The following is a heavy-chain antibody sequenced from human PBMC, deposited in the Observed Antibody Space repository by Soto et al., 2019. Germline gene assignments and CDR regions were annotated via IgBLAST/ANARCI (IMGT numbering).Heavy chain of an antibody. V-gene: IGHV4-30-4*01. D-gene: IGHD6-13*01. CDR2: IYYSGST. CDR3: ARGAAAGTWWFDP. J-gene: IGHJ5*02. CDR1: GGSISSGDYY. Sequence: PSETLSLTCTVSGGSISSGDYYWSWIRQPPGKGLEWIGYIYYSGSTYYNPSLKSRVTISVDTSKNQSSLKLSSVTAADTAVYYCARGAAAGTWWFDPWGQGTLVTVSS.